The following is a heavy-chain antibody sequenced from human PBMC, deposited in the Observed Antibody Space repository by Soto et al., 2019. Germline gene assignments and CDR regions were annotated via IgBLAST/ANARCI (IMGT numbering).Heavy chain of an antibody. Sequence: SETLSLTCTVSVGSISSSSYYWGWIRQPPGKGLEWIGSIYYSGSTYYNPSLKSRVTISVDTSKNQFSLKLSFVTAADTAVYYCAREGSSRYYYGMDVWGQGTTVTVSS. CDR3: AREGSSRYYYGMDV. V-gene: IGHV4-39*02. CDR2: IYYSGST. D-gene: IGHD6-6*01. CDR1: VGSISSSSYY. J-gene: IGHJ6*02.